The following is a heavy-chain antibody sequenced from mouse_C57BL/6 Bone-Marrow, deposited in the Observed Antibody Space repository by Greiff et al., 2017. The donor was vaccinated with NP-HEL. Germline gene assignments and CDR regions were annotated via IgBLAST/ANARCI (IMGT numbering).Heavy chain of an antibody. CDR2: INPNNGGT. D-gene: IGHD2-4*01. CDR3: ARPNDYDGGPWFAY. CDR1: GYTFTDYN. V-gene: IGHV1-18*01. Sequence: EVQLQQSGPELVKPGASVKIPCKASGYTFTDYNMDWVKQSHGKSLEWIGDINPNNGGTIYNQKFKGKATLTVDKSSSTAYMELRSLTSEDTAVYYCARPNDYDGGPWFAYWGQGTLVTVSA. J-gene: IGHJ3*01.